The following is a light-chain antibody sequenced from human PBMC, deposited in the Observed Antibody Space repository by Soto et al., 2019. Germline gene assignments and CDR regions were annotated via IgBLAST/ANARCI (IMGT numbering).Light chain of an antibody. J-gene: IGKJ3*01. CDR1: QSVSSY. V-gene: IGKV3-11*01. CDR2: DAS. Sequence: EIVLTQSPATLSLSPGERATLSCRASQSVSSYLAWYQQKHAQAPRLLIYDASNRATGIPARFSGSGSGTDFTLTISSLEPEDFAVYYCQQRSNWPSTFGPGTKVDIK. CDR3: QQRSNWPST.